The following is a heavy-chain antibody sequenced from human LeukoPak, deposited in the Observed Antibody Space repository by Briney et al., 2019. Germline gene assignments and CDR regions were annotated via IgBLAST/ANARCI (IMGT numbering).Heavy chain of an antibody. CDR1: GFTFSDYS. D-gene: IGHD6-13*01. J-gene: IGHJ4*02. CDR3: ASPWIASAGSAGDY. V-gene: IGHV3-48*04. CDR2: IGICSGNT. Sequence: GGSLRLSCAASGFTFSDYSMNWVRQAPGKGLEWISWIGICSGNTKYADSVKGRFTISGDNAKNSLYLQMNSLRAEDTAVYYCASPWIASAGSAGDYWGQGTLVTVSS.